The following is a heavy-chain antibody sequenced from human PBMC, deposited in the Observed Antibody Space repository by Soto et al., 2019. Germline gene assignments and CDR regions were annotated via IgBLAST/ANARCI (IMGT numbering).Heavy chain of an antibody. CDR2: IYYSGST. Sequence: SETLSLTCTVSGGSISSSSYYWGWIRQPPGKGLEWIGSIYYSGSTYYNPSLKSRVTISVDTSKNQFSLKLNSVTAADTAVYYCARHVPYCSDTSHCAYGMDVWGQGTTVTVSS. J-gene: IGHJ6*02. CDR1: GGSISSSSYY. V-gene: IGHV4-39*01. CDR3: ARHVPYCSDTSHCAYGMDV. D-gene: IGHD2-2*01.